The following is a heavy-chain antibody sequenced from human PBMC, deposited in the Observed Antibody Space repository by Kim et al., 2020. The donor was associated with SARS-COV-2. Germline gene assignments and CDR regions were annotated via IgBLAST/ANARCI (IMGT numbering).Heavy chain of an antibody. CDR1: GFTFSTYA. CDR2: ISGSGGTT. Sequence: LSLTCAASGFTFSTYAMSWVRQAPGKGLEWVSAISGSGGTTNYADSVKGRFTVSRDNSKNMLYLQMNSLRAEDTAVYYCTKALYGGNFWGQGTLVTVSS. V-gene: IGHV3-23*01. CDR3: TKALYGGNF. J-gene: IGHJ4*02. D-gene: IGHD3-16*02.